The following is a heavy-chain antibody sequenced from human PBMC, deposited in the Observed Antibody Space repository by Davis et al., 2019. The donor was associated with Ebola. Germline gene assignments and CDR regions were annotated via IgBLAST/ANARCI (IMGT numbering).Heavy chain of an antibody. V-gene: IGHV3-23*01. CDR1: GFVFSSYV. CDR3: ARSGLSFGVVKYHYGMDA. Sequence: GGSLRLSCAASGFVFSSYVMSWVRRAPGKGLEWVSTLGLSADTYYADSVKGRFTISRDNSKKTMYLQMNSLRGEDTAVYYCARSGLSFGVVKYHYGMDAWGKGTTVTVSS. J-gene: IGHJ6*04. D-gene: IGHD3-3*01. CDR2: LGLSADT.